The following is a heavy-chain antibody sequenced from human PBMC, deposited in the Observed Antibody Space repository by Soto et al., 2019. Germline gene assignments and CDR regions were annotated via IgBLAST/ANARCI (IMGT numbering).Heavy chain of an antibody. CDR2: IHTANEDT. CDR3: AREKLLYDSDGGGYSYDV. CDR1: GYTFTDYA. V-gene: IGHV1-3*04. Sequence: QVQLVQSGSDVREPGASMEISCEASGYTFTDYAIHWVRQSPGQRLEWLGWIHTANEDTRYSQKWRGRVTITSDTSASTVYMELTSLRFEDTATSFCAREKLLYDSDGGGYSYDVWGLGTQVTVSS. D-gene: IGHD3-22*01. J-gene: IGHJ4*02.